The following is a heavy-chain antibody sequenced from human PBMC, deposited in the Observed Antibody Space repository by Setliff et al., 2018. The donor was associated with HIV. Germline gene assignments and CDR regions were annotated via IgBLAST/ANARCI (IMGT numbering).Heavy chain of an antibody. CDR2: TYYRSKWYN. J-gene: IGHJ4*02. D-gene: IGHD6-19*01. V-gene: IGHV6-1*01. CDR1: GDSVSSNTAA. CDR3: ARGSHSSVLL. Sequence: PSQTLSLTCAISGDSVSSNTAAWNWVRQSPSRGLEWLGRTYYRSKWYNDYAVSVKGRITINPDTSKNQFSLQLNSVTPEDTAIYYCARGSHSSVLLWGQGTLVTVSS.